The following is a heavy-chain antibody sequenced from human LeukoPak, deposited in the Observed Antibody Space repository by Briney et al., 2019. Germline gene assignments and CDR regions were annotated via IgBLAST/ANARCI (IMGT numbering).Heavy chain of an antibody. Sequence: PSQTLSLTCTVSGGSISSYYWSWIRQPPGKGLEWIGYIYYTGSTNYNPSLKSRVTISVDTSKNHFSLKLNSVTAADTAVYYCARELCCTTTCYFDYWGQGTLVTVS. CDR1: GGSISSYY. V-gene: IGHV4-59*01. J-gene: IGHJ4*02. CDR2: IYYTGST. CDR3: ARELCCTTTCYFDY. D-gene: IGHD2-2*01.